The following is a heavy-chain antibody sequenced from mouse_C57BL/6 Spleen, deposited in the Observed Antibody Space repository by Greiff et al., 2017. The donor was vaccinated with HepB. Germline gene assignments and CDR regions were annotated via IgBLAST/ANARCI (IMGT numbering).Heavy chain of an antibody. CDR2: IYPGDGDT. CDR3: AREGLPPYFDY. Sequence: QVQLQQSGPELVKPGASVKISCKASGYAFSSSWMNWVKQRPGKGLEWIGRIYPGDGDTNYNGKFKGKATLTADKSSSTAYMQLSSRTSEYSAVYFCAREGLPPYFDYWGQGTTLTVSS. J-gene: IGHJ2*01. V-gene: IGHV1-82*01. D-gene: IGHD2-4*01. CDR1: GYAFSSSW.